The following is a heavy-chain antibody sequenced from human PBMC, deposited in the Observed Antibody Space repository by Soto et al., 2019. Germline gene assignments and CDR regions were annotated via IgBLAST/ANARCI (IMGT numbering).Heavy chain of an antibody. V-gene: IGHV1-69*05. CDR1: GGTFSSYA. D-gene: IGHD6-25*01. CDR3: ARRKERSGPHYFDY. Sequence: SVKVSCKASGGTFSSYAISWVRQAPGQGLEWMGGIIPIFGTANYAQKFQGRVTVTRNTSISTVYMELSGLRPDDTAVYYCARRKERSGPHYFDYWGQGSQVTV. J-gene: IGHJ4*02. CDR2: IIPIFGTA.